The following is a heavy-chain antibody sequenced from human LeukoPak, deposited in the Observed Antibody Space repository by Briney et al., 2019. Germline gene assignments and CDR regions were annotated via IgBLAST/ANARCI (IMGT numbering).Heavy chain of an antibody. CDR3: ARDRSYYVDSYYFDY. CDR1: GFTFSSYG. D-gene: IGHD1-26*01. J-gene: IGHJ4*02. Sequence: PGGSLRLSCAASGFTFSSYGMRWVRQAPGKGLEWVAVIWYDGSNKYYADSVKGRFTISRDNSKNTLYLQMSSLRAEDTAVYYCARDRSYYVDSYYFDYWGQGTLVTVSS. CDR2: IWYDGSNK. V-gene: IGHV3-33*01.